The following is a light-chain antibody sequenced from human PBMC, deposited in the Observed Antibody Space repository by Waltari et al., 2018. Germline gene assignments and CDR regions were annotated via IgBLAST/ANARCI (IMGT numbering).Light chain of an antibody. CDR2: YDR. Sequence: SYVLTQPPSVSVAPGKTPRIPCGGHNIESKIFHWYQQNPGQAPILVISYDRDRPSGIPGGFSDYNSAKTATLTISRGEAGDEADYYCQVWDANTDPGVFGTGTEVTVL. J-gene: IGLJ1*01. V-gene: IGLV3-21*04. CDR3: QVWDANTDPGV. CDR1: NIESKI.